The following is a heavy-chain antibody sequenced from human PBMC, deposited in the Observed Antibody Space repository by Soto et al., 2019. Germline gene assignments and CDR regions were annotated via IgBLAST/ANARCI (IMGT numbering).Heavy chain of an antibody. V-gene: IGHV1-46*01. CDR1: GDTFTSYY. CDR2: INPSGGST. J-gene: IGHJ4*02. CDR3: ARSRVDYYGFSGFDY. Sequence: ASVKVSCKASGDTFTSYYMHWVRQAPGQGLEWMGIINPSGGSTSYAQKFQGRVTMTRDTSTSTVYMELSSLRSEDTAVYYCARSRVDYYGFSGFDYWGQGTLVTVSS. D-gene: IGHD3-10*01.